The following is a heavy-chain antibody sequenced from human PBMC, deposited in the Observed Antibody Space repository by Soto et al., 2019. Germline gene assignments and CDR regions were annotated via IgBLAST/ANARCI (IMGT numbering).Heavy chain of an antibody. CDR2: INAGNGNT. CDR1: GYTFTSYA. CDR3: ARDEGPYYYDSSGYYPNWFDP. Sequence: GASVKVSCKASGYTFTSYAMHWVRQAPGQRLEWMGWINAGNGNTKYSQKFQGRVTITRDTSASTAYMELSSLRSEDTAVYYCARDEGPYYYDSSGYYPNWFDPWGQGTPVTVSS. D-gene: IGHD3-22*01. J-gene: IGHJ5*02. V-gene: IGHV1-3*01.